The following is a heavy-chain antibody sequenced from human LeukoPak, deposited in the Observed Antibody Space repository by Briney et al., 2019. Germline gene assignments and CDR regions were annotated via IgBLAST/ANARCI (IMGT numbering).Heavy chain of an antibody. V-gene: IGHV3-21*01. CDR1: GFTFSSYS. J-gene: IGHJ4*02. CDR3: ARDGYSSGWYNY. Sequence: PGGSMRRSCAASGFTFSSYSMNWVRQTPGKGLEWVSSISSSSSYIYYADSVKGRFTISRDNAKNSLYLQMNSLRAEDTAVYYCARDGYSSGWYNYWGQGTLVTVSS. D-gene: IGHD6-19*01. CDR2: ISSSSSYI.